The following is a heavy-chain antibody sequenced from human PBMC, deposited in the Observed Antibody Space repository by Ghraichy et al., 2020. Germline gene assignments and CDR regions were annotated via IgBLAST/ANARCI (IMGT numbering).Heavy chain of an antibody. CDR1: GGSFSGYY. D-gene: IGHD6-19*01. CDR3: ARRGSSGWSRARYYFDY. J-gene: IGHJ4*02. V-gene: IGHV4-34*01. Sequence: SETLSLTCAVYGGSFSGYYWSWIRQPPGKGLEWIGEINHSGSTNYNPSLKSRVTISVDTSKNQFSLKLSSVTAADTAVYYCARRGSSGWSRARYYFDYWGQGSLVTVSS. CDR2: INHSGST.